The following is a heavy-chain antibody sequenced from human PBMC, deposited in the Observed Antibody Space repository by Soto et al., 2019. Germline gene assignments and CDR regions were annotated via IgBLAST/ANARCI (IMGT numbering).Heavy chain of an antibody. Sequence: QVRLVQSGAEVKKPGASVKVSCKASGYTSTSYNVNWVRQATGQGLEWMGWMNPNSGNAGYAQKFQGRVTLTRNTAIGIVYMEMSSLRYDDTAVYYCARASSGYGFDAFDICGQGTMVTVSS. V-gene: IGHV1-8*01. CDR2: MNPNSGNA. D-gene: IGHD5-12*01. CDR1: GYTSTSYN. CDR3: ARASSGYGFDAFDI. J-gene: IGHJ3*02.